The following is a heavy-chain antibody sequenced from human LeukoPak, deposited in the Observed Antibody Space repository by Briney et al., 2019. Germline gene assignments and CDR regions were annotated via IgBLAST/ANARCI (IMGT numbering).Heavy chain of an antibody. D-gene: IGHD6-19*01. CDR2: ISGSGSST. J-gene: IGHJ4*02. Sequence: GVSLRLSCVASGFTFSSYAMSWVRQAPGKGLEWVSPISGSGSSTYYADSVKGRFTISRDNSKNTLYLQMNSLRAEDTAVYYCAKGVAVASPYYFDYWGQGTLVTVSS. CDR1: GFTFSSYA. CDR3: AKGVAVASPYYFDY. V-gene: IGHV3-23*01.